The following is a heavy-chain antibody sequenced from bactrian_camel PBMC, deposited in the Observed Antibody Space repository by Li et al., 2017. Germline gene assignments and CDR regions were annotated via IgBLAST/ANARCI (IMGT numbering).Heavy chain of an antibody. J-gene: IGHJ7*01. V-gene: IGHV3-2*01. Sequence: HVQLVESGGGLVQPGGSLTLSCAASGFTGSTYYMSWVRQAPGKGLEWVSTHYSDGSDPHYADSVKGRFTISRNNAKGTVYLQMYSLKSEDTALYYCASGYGGGTFDGMDYWGKGTQVTVS. D-gene: IGHD7*01. CDR1: GFTGSTYY. CDR2: HYSDGSDP.